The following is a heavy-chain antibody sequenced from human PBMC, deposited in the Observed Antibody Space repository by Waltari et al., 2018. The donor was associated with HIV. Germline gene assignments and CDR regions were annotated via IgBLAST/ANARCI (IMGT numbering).Heavy chain of an antibody. V-gene: IGHV1-46*01. Sequence: VQPKTEMGKPGASVRLSCRVSGCLLADHYIHWVRQGPRQRLEWMGITTAGDGYANSAQKFQARVTLTSDLFTGTLYLDLMSLRSDDTAVYFCARAGLRGLIQDFDIWGQGTQLIVSS. CDR2: TTAGDGYA. J-gene: IGHJ4*02. CDR3: ARAGLRGLIQDFDI. CDR1: GCLLADHY.